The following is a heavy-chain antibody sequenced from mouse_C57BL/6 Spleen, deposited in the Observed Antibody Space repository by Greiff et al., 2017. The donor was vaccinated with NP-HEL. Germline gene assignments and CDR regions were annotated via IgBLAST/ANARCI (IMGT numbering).Heavy chain of an antibody. V-gene: IGHV5-9-1*02. J-gene: IGHJ3*01. CDR2: ISSGGDYI. Sequence: EVKVVESGEGLVKPGGSLKLSCAASGFTFSSYAMSWVRQTPEKRLEWVAYISSGGDYIYYADTVKGRFTISRDNARNTLYLQMSSLKSEDTAMYYCTRGETFAWFAYWGQGTLVTVSA. CDR1: GFTFSSYA. CDR3: TRGETFAWFAY.